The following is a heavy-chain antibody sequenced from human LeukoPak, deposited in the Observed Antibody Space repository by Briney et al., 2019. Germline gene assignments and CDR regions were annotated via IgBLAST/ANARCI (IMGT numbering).Heavy chain of an antibody. Sequence: SETLSLTCTVSGGSISSGGYYWSWIRQPPGKGLEWIGYIYHSGSTYYNPSLKSRVTISVDTSKNQFSLKLSSVTAADTAVYYCARGPPYYFDYWGQGTLVTVSS. J-gene: IGHJ4*02. CDR3: ARGPPYYFDY. V-gene: IGHV4-61*08. CDR2: IYHSGST. D-gene: IGHD1-14*01. CDR1: GGSISSGGYY.